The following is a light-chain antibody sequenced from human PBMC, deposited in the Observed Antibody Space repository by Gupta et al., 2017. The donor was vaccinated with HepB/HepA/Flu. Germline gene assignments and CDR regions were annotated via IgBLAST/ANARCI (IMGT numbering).Light chain of an antibody. J-gene: IGLJ3*02. CDR2: DNN. CDR1: SSNIGNNY. V-gene: IGLV1-51*01. CDR3: GTWDNSLSAWV. Sequence: SVMMQPPPMSAAPGQKVTISCSGSSSNIGNNYVSWYQQRPGTAPKLLIYDNNKRPSEIPDRFSGSKSGTSATLGITGLQTGDEADYYCGTWDNSLSAWVFGGGTKLTVL.